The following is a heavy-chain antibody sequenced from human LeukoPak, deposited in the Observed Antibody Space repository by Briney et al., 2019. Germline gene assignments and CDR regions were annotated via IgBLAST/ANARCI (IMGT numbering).Heavy chain of an antibody. CDR2: ISVGSNYI. J-gene: IGHJ4*02. CDR3: ARLRRNSDRSGYCYYYDY. Sequence: PGGSLRLSCAASGYTFSSYSINWVRQAPGKGLEWVSSISVGSNYIYYADSVRGRFSISRDDARNSPYLQMDSLRGDDTAVYYCARLRRNSDRSGYCYYYDYWGQGTLVTVSS. D-gene: IGHD3-22*01. V-gene: IGHV3-21*01. CDR1: GYTFSSYS.